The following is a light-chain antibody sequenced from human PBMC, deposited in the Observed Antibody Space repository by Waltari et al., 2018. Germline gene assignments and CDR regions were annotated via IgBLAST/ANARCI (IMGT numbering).Light chain of an antibody. CDR2: RNN. CDR1: IDNVGTQG. Sequence: QAGLTQPPSVSKSLRQIATLTCTGNIDNVGTQGAAWLQQHQGHPPKLLSYRNNDRPSGISERFSASTSGNTASLTITGLQPEDEADYYCSAWDGRLSGWVFGGGTKLTVL. J-gene: IGLJ3*02. CDR3: SAWDGRLSGWV. V-gene: IGLV10-54*04.